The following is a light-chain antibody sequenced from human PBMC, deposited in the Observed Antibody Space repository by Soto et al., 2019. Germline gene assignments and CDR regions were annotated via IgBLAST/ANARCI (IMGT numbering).Light chain of an antibody. J-gene: IGKJ4*01. CDR1: QTIRSSY. V-gene: IGKV3-20*01. Sequence: ETVLTQSPGTLCLSPGERATLSCRASQTIRSSYLAWYQQKPGQAPRLLIYGASSRATDIPDRFSGSGSGTDFTLTISRLEPEDFAVYYCQQCDTSPPTFGGGTKVEIK. CDR3: QQCDTSPPT. CDR2: GAS.